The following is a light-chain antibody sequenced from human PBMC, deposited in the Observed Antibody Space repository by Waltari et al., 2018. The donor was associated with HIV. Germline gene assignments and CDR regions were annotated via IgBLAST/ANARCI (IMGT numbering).Light chain of an antibody. Sequence: DIQMTQSPSTLSAYVGDRVTITCRASQSISSWLAWYQQKPGKAPKLLIYKASSLGSGVPSRFSGSGSGTEFTLTISSLQPDDSATYYCQQYNSYSYTFGQGTKLEIK. CDR1: QSISSW. CDR2: KAS. CDR3: QQYNSYSYT. J-gene: IGKJ2*01. V-gene: IGKV1-5*03.